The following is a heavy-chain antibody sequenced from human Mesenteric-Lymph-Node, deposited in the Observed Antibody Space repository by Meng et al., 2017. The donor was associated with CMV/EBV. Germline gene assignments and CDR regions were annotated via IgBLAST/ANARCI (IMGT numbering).Heavy chain of an antibody. J-gene: IGHJ4*02. V-gene: IGHV1-2*06. CDR1: GYTFIDYY. Sequence: QVQLVQSGAEVNKPGASVRVSCKASGYTFIDYYINWVRQAPGQGLEWMGRINPKTGGRSYAQNFQGRVTMTRDTSINTAYMEVNRLNSDDTAMYYCARARDTDWYSPFDYWGPGTLVTVSS. D-gene: IGHD3-9*01. CDR2: INPKTGGR. CDR3: ARARDTDWYSPFDY.